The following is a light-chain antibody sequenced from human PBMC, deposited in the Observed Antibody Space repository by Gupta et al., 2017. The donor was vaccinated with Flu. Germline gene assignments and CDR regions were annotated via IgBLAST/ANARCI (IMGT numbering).Light chain of an antibody. CDR2: EDT. J-gene: IGLJ2*01. Sequence: FILTQPHSVSASPGKTVTISCTRSSGGIASNFVRWYQQRPDSSPTTVIFEDTQRPSGVPDRFSGSIDSSSNSASLTISGLKTEDEADYYCQSSDSTDYVVFGGGTKLTVL. CDR1: SGGIASNF. CDR3: QSSDSTDYVV. V-gene: IGLV6-57*01.